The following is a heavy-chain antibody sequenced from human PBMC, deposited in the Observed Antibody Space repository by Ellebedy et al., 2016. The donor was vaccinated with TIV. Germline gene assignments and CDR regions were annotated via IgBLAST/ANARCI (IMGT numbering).Heavy chain of an antibody. J-gene: IGHJ4*02. Sequence: SETLSLTXTVSGGSISGFYCSWIRQPPGKRLEWIGYIYSSGSNNYNPSLRSRVTMSVDSSKSRFSLKLSSVTAADMAIYYCAGRYSYGSLDYWGQGTLVAVSS. V-gene: IGHV4-59*01. CDR1: GGSISGFY. CDR2: IYSSGSN. D-gene: IGHD5-18*01. CDR3: AGRYSYGSLDY.